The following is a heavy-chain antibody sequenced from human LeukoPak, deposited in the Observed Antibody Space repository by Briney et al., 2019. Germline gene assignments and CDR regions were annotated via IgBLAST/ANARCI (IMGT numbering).Heavy chain of an antibody. V-gene: IGHV3-23*01. J-gene: IGHJ5*02. CDR3: AKDRSSTTSCSNH. Sequence: PGGSLRLSCAASGFNFSNYAMTWVRQAPGKGLEWVSGVTGSSSKTYNADSVKGRFTISRDNSKNMLYLEMNSLRVEDTATYYCAKDRSSTTSCSNHWGRGTLVTVSS. CDR2: VTGSSSKT. CDR1: GFNFSNYA. D-gene: IGHD2-2*01.